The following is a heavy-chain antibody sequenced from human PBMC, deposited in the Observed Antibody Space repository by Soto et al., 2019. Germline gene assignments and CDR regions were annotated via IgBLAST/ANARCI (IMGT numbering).Heavy chain of an antibody. Sequence: QVQLVQSGAEVRKPGASVKVSCKASGYTFSDYYIHWGRQAPGQGVEWMGWSNHNSGGTNYAPKFQGGVTMTKDTSITTAYMELSRLRSGDTVVYYCAREPATAKPEGVDFWGQGTLVTVSS. D-gene: IGHD1-1*01. CDR2: SNHNSGGT. V-gene: IGHV1-2*02. J-gene: IGHJ4*02. CDR1: GYTFSDYY. CDR3: AREPATAKPEGVDF.